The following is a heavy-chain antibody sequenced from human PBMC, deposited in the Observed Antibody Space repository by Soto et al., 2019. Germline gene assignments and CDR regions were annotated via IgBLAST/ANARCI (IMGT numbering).Heavy chain of an antibody. V-gene: IGHV1-46*01. CDR2: INPSGGST. Sequence: QVQLVQSGAEVKKPGASVKVSCKASGYTFTSYYMHWVRQAPGQGLEWMGIINPSGGSTSYAQKFQGRVTMTRDTSTSTVHMELSSLRSEDTAVYYCARVLTYYYDSSGQGIYFDYWGQGTLVTVSS. CDR1: GYTFTSYY. CDR3: ARVLTYYYDSSGQGIYFDY. J-gene: IGHJ4*02. D-gene: IGHD3-22*01.